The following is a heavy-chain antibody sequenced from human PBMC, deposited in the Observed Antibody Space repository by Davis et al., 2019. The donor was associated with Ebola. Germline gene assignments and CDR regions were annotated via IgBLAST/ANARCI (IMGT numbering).Heavy chain of an antibody. V-gene: IGHV3-23*01. CDR3: AKDTSNIWFDK. D-gene: IGHD1-26*01. CDR1: GFTFSTYT. J-gene: IGHJ3*02. Sequence: GESLKISCAASGFTFSTYTMNWVRQAPGKGLEWVSTLGTSADTYYADSVKGRFTISRDNSKNTLYLQMNGLRVEDTAIYYCAKDTSNIWFDKWGQGTMVTVSS. CDR2: LGTSADT.